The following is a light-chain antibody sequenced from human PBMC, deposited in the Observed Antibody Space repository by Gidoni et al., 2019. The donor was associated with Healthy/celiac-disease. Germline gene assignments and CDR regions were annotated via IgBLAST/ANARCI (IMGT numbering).Light chain of an antibody. Sequence: IVLTQSPGPLSLSPGERATLSCRASQSVSSSYLAWYQQKPGQAPRLLIYGASSRATGIPDRFSGSGSGTDFTLTISRLEPEDFAVYYCQQYGSSWTFGQGTKVEIK. CDR2: GAS. CDR3: QQYGSSWT. J-gene: IGKJ1*01. V-gene: IGKV3-20*01. CDR1: QSVSSSY.